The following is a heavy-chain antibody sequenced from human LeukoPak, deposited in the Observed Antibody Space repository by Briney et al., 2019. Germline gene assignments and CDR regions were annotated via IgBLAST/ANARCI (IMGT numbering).Heavy chain of an antibody. Sequence: GRSLRLSCAASRFTFSSYAMHWVRQAPGKGLDWVAVISYDGSNKYYADSVKGRFTISRDNSKNTLYLQMNSLRAEDTAVYYCARDGRYCSSTTCYIDYYYGMDVWGQGTTVTVSS. D-gene: IGHD2-2*02. CDR3: ARDGRYCSSTTCYIDYYYGMDV. CDR1: RFTFSSYA. J-gene: IGHJ6*02. CDR2: ISYDGSNK. V-gene: IGHV3-30-3*01.